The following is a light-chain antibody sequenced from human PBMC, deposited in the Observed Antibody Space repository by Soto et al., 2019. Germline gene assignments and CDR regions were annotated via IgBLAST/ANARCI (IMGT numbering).Light chain of an antibody. CDR3: QQFGGSPRA. CDR2: GAS. CDR1: QSVSSSY. Sequence: EIVLTQSPGTLSLSPGERATLSCRASQSVSSSYLAWYQQKPGQAPRLLIYGASIRATGIPDRFSGSGSGTDCNLSISRLEPEDAAVYYCQQFGGSPRAFGQGTRVEIK. J-gene: IGKJ1*01. V-gene: IGKV3-20*01.